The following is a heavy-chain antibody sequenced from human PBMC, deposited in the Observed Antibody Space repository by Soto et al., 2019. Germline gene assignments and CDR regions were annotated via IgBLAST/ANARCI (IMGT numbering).Heavy chain of an antibody. CDR1: GGSISSSSSY. Sequence: SETLSLTCTVSGGSISSSSSYWGWIRQPPGKGLEWVGSIYYLGNTYYNPSLGSRITISVDTSKNQFSLKLRSVTAADTAVFYCAGLYPYESSGYSSGYFDYWGQGTLVTVSS. CDR2: IYYLGNT. V-gene: IGHV4-39*01. J-gene: IGHJ4*02. CDR3: AGLYPYESSGYSSGYFDY. D-gene: IGHD3-22*01.